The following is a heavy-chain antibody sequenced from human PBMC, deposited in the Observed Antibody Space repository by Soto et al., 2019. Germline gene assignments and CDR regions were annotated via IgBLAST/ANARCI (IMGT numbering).Heavy chain of an antibody. CDR1: GFTFSSYG. J-gene: IGHJ6*02. CDR3: ARGDSSGWPGGMDV. V-gene: IGHV3-33*01. CDR2: IWYDGSNK. D-gene: IGHD6-19*01. Sequence: QVQLVESGGGVVQPGRSLRLSCAASGFTFSSYGMHWVRQAPGKGLEWVAVIWYDGSNKYYADSVKGRFTISRDNSKNTLDLQMNSLRAEDTAVYYCARGDSSGWPGGMDVWGQGTTVTVSS.